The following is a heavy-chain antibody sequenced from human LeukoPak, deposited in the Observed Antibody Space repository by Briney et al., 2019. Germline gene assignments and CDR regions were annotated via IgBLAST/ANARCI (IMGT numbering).Heavy chain of an antibody. J-gene: IGHJ4*02. Sequence: PGGSLRLSCAASGFVFSDYAMTWVRQAPGKGLEWVANINEDGSYKFHADSVKGRLTISRDNSKNSLYLQMSSLRADDTAVYYCARDATRGGDNDYWGQGTRVIVSS. V-gene: IGHV3-7*01. D-gene: IGHD2-21*02. CDR1: GFVFSDYA. CDR2: INEDGSYK. CDR3: ARDATRGGDNDY.